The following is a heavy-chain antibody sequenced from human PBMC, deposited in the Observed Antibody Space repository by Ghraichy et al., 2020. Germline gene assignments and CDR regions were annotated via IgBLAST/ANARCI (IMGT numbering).Heavy chain of an antibody. D-gene: IGHD5-12*01. Sequence: SETLSLTCAVSGGSISSSNWWSWVRQPPGIGLEWIGEIYHSGSTNYNPSLKSRVTISVDKSKNQFSLKLSSVTAADTAVYYCARRDIVATIYYYGMDVWGQGTTVTVSS. CDR3: ARRDIVATIYYYGMDV. V-gene: IGHV4-4*02. CDR1: GGSISSSNW. CDR2: IYHSGST. J-gene: IGHJ6*02.